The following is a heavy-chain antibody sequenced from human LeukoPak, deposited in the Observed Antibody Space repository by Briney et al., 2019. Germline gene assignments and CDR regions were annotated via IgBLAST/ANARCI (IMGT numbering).Heavy chain of an antibody. V-gene: IGHV1-69*13. D-gene: IGHD6-19*01. CDR2: IIPIFGTA. Sequence: GASVKVSCKASGGTFSSYAISWVRQAPGQGLEWMGGIIPIFGTANYAQKFQGRVTITADESTSTAYMELSSLRSEDTAVYYCARGIAVAGTLDWFDPWGQGTLVTVSS. J-gene: IGHJ5*02. CDR1: GGTFSSYA. CDR3: ARGIAVAGTLDWFDP.